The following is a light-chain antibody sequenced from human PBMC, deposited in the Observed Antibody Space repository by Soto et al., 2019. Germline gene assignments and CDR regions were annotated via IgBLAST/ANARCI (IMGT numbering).Light chain of an antibody. J-gene: IGLJ1*01. V-gene: IGLV2-23*02. CDR2: EVS. CDR1: SREFGSYNL. CDR3: CSYAGSSTLYV. Sequence: QSVLTQPASVSGSPGQSITISCTGTSREFGSYNLVSWYQQHPGKAPKLMIYEVSKRPSGVSYRFSGSKSGNTASLTISGLQAEDEADYYCCSYAGSSTLYVFGTGTKVTVL.